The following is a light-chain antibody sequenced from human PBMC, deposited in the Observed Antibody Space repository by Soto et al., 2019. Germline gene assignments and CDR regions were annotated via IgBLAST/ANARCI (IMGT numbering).Light chain of an antibody. CDR2: AAS. CDR1: QGISSS. J-gene: IGKJ4*01. CDR3: QHLKSFPLS. Sequence: IQLTQSPSSLSASVGDRVTITCRASQGISSSLAWYQQPPGKAPKLLIYAASTLQSGVPARFSGSGSGTDFTLTISSLQPEDFATYYCQHLKSFPLSFGGGTTVEIK. V-gene: IGKV1-9*01.